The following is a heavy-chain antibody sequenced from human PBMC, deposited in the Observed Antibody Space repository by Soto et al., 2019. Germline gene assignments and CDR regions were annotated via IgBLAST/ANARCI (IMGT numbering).Heavy chain of an antibody. CDR1: GFSLSTSGVG. Sequence: QITLKESGPTLVRPTQTLTLTCTFSGFSLSTSGVGVGWIRQPPGKALEWLALIYWDDDKRYSPSLKSRLTIPTDTSKNPVVLTMTNMDPVDTATYYCAHSRCGGDCLQSYSSHYYYGMDVWGQGTTVTVSS. V-gene: IGHV2-5*02. J-gene: IGHJ6*02. D-gene: IGHD2-21*02. CDR3: AHSRCGGDCLQSYSSHYYYGMDV. CDR2: IYWDDDK.